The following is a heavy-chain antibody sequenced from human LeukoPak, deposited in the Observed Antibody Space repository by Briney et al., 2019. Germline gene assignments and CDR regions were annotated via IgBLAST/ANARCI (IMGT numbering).Heavy chain of an antibody. J-gene: IGHJ4*02. D-gene: IGHD2-2*01. V-gene: IGHV1-8*01. CDR1: GYTFTSHD. CDR2: IGPNSGVT. CDR3: TRHTSPTFDY. Sequence: ASVKVSCKASGYTFTSHDINWVRQATGQAPEWMGWIGPNSGVTGYAQKFQGRVTITRDTSINTAYMELRSLRSDDTAVYYCTRHTSPTFDYWGQGTLVTVSS.